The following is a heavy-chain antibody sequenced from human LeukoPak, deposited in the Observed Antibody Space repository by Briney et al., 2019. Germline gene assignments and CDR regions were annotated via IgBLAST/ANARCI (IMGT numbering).Heavy chain of an antibody. J-gene: IGHJ4*02. D-gene: IGHD3-3*01. CDR1: GYTFTIYY. CDR2: INPSGGST. Sequence: ASVKVSFMASGYTFTIYYMHWVRQAPGQGLEWMGIINPSGGSTIYAQKFQGRITMTRDTSTSTVYMELSSLRSEDTAVYYCARSKTIFGVVMPGDPFSGSRDWGQGTLVTVSS. V-gene: IGHV1-46*01. CDR3: ARSKTIFGVVMPGDPFSGSRD.